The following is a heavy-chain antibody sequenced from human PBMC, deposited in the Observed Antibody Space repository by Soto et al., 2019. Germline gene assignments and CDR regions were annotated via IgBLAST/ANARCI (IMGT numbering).Heavy chain of an antibody. CDR1: GDSVSSNSAA. CDR3: ARDTVALGAMVPYYYYGMGV. CDR2: TYYRSKWYN. J-gene: IGHJ6*02. D-gene: IGHD5-18*01. Sequence: SQTLSLTCTISGDSVSSNSAAWNWIRQSPSRGLEWLGRTYYRSKWYNDYAVSVKSRITINPDISKNQFSLQLNSVTPEDTAVYYCARDTVALGAMVPYYYYGMGVWGRGTTVTVYS. V-gene: IGHV6-1*01.